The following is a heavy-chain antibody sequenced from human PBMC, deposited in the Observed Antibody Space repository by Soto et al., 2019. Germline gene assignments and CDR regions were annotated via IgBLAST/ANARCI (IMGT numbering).Heavy chain of an antibody. V-gene: IGHV4-30-2*01. CDR2: IYYSGNT. D-gene: IGHD3-10*01. J-gene: IGHJ4*02. CDR1: GGSMRSGDYS. Sequence: PSETLSLTCAVSGGSMRSGDYSWSWIRQPPGKGLEWIGYIYYSGNTYYNPSLKSRVTISVDRSKNQFSLKLSSVTAAETAVYYCAREAVNHSGSGSLFDYWGQGILVTVS. CDR3: AREAVNHSGSGSLFDY.